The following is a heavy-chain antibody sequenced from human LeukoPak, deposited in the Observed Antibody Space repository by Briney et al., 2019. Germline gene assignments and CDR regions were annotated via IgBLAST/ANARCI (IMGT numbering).Heavy chain of an antibody. D-gene: IGHD3-3*01. Sequence: SETLSLTCTVSGGSISSGGYYWSWIRQHPGKGLEWIGYIYYSGSTYYNPSLKSRVTISVDTSKNQFSLKLSSVTAADTAVYYCARRITNYDFWSGRNWFDPWGQGTLVTVSS. CDR1: GGSISSGGYY. CDR3: ARRITNYDFWSGRNWFDP. CDR2: IYYSGST. V-gene: IGHV4-31*03. J-gene: IGHJ5*02.